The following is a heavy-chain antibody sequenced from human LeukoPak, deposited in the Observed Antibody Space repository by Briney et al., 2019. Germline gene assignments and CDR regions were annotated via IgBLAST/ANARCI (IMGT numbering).Heavy chain of an antibody. Sequence: SETLSLTCAVYGGSFSGYYWSWIRQPPGKGLEWIGEINHSGSTYYNPSLKSRVTISVDTSKNQFSLKLSSVTAADTAVYYCASDSSGYYHFDYWGQGTLVTVSS. CDR3: ASDSSGYYHFDY. V-gene: IGHV4-34*01. D-gene: IGHD3-22*01. CDR2: INHSGST. CDR1: GGSFSGYY. J-gene: IGHJ4*02.